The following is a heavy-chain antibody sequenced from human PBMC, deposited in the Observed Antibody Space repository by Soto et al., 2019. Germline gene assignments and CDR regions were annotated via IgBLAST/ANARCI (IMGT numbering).Heavy chain of an antibody. CDR1: GYTFTSYY. V-gene: IGHV1-46*01. Sequence: GDSVKVSCKASGYTFTSYYMHWVRQAPGQGLEWMGIINPSGGSTSYAQKFQGRVTMTRDTSTSTVYMELSSLRSEDTAVYYCARDLVVVPAAIAYYYGMDVWGQGTTVTVSS. CDR2: INPSGGST. CDR3: ARDLVVVPAAIAYYYGMDV. D-gene: IGHD2-2*02. J-gene: IGHJ6*02.